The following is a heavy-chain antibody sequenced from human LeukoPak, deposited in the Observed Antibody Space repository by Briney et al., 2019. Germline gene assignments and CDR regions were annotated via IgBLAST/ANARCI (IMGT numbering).Heavy chain of an antibody. Sequence: KPSETLSLTCTVSGGSISSSSYYWGWIRQPPGKGLEWIGEINHSGSTHYNPSLKSRVTISIDTTKNQFSLKLSSVTAADTALYYCAAPRDYSGTFDYWGQGALVTVSS. J-gene: IGHJ4*02. CDR3: AAPRDYSGTFDY. D-gene: IGHD4-11*01. CDR1: GGSISSSSYY. CDR2: INHSGST. V-gene: IGHV4-39*07.